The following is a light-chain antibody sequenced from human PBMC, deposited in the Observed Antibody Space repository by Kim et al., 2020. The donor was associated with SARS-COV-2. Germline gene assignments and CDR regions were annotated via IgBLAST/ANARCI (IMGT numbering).Light chain of an antibody. CDR2: LEGSGSY. J-gene: IGLJ2*01. V-gene: IGLV4-60*03. Sequence: VKLTCIRSSEQNSYYSAWHPQHPEKAPRYLMKLEGSGSYNKGSRVPDRFSGSSSGADRYLTISNHQSEDEADYYCESWDSNTHVVFGGGTQLTVL. CDR3: ESWDSNTHVV. CDR1: SEQNSYY.